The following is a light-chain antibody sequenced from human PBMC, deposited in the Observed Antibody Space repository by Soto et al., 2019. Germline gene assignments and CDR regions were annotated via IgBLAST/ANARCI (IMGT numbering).Light chain of an antibody. CDR1: QSVSSSD. CDR2: GAS. CDR3: QQYGSSPQT. Sequence: EVVLTQSPGTLSLSPGDRAPLSCRASQSVSSSDLAWYQQKPGQAPRLLISGASNRATGTPDRFSGSGSGTDFTLTISRLEPEDFAVYYCQQYGSSPQTFGQGTKVDIK. V-gene: IGKV3-20*01. J-gene: IGKJ1*01.